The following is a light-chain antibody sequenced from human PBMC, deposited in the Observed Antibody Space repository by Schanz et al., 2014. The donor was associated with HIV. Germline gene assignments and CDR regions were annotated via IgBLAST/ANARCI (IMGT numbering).Light chain of an antibody. J-gene: IGKJ3*01. CDR1: QSVGYW. V-gene: IGKV1-27*01. CDR2: AAS. Sequence: DIQMTQSPSTLSASVGDRVSITCRARQSVGYWLAWYQQKPGKVPKVLIYAASTLQSGVPSRFSGSGSGTDFTLTISSLQPEDVATYYCQKYNSAPLTFGPGTKVDIK. CDR3: QKYNSAPLT.